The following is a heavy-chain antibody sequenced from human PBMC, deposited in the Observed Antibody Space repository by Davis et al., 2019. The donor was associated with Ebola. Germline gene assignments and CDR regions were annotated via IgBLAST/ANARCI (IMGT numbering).Heavy chain of an antibody. V-gene: IGHV5-51*01. Sequence: GESLKISCNGSGYSFSNYWIGWVRQMPGKGLEWMGIIYPGDSDTRYSPSFQGQVSISADKSISTAYLQWSSLKASDTAIYYCARGTNGYNPGGYFDSWGQGTLVTVSS. CDR1: GYSFSNYW. J-gene: IGHJ4*02. D-gene: IGHD5-24*01. CDR2: IYPGDSDT. CDR3: ARGTNGYNPGGYFDS.